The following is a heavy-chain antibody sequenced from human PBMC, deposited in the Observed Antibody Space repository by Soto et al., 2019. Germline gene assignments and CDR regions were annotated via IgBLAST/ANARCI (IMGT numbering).Heavy chain of an antibody. J-gene: IGHJ6*02. D-gene: IGHD6-6*01. CDR3: SRSSSDYYSGMDV. Sequence: QVQLVQSGAEVKKPGASVKVSCKASGYTFTSYYMHWVRQAPGQGLEWMGIINPSGGSTSYAQKFQGRVTMTRDTSTSTVYMELSSLRSEDTAVYYCSRSSSDYYSGMDVWGQGTTVTVSS. V-gene: IGHV1-46*01. CDR2: INPSGGST. CDR1: GYTFTSYY.